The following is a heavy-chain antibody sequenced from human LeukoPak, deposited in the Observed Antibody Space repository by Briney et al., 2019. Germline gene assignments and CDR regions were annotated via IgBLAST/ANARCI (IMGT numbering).Heavy chain of an antibody. Sequence: SETLSLTCAVYGGSFSGYHWSWIRQPPGKGLEWIGEINHSGSTNYNPSLKSRVTISVDTSKNQFSLKLSSVTAADTAVYYCARLGNSSYDSSGTKGDFDYWGQGTLVTVSS. CDR1: GGSFSGYH. CDR3: ARLGNSSYDSSGTKGDFDY. D-gene: IGHD3-22*01. CDR2: INHSGST. J-gene: IGHJ4*02. V-gene: IGHV4-34*01.